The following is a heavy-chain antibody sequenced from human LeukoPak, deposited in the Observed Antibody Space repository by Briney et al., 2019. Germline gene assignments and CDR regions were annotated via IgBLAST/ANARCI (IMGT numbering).Heavy chain of an antibody. D-gene: IGHD2-2*02. CDR2: IYYSGST. CDR3: AREGYCSRTSCYTEVWLDP. J-gene: IGHJ5*02. CDR1: GGSISSGGYY. Sequence: PSETLSLTCTVSGGSISSGGYYWSWIRQHPGKGLEWIGYIYYSGSTYYNPSLKSRVTISVDTSKNQFSLKLSSVTAADTAVYYCAREGYCSRTSCYTEVWLDPWGQGTLVTVSS. V-gene: IGHV4-31*03.